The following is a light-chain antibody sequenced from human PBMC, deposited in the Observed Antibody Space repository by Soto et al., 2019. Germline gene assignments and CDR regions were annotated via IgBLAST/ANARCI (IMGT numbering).Light chain of an antibody. CDR3: QQYSSSPLT. Sequence: EIVLTQSPGSLSLSPGERATLACRASQSVSGSYLAWYQQKPGQAPRLLISGASSRATGIPDRFSGSGSGTDFTLIISRLEPEDFALYYCQQYSSSPLTFGQGTKVDIK. CDR1: QSVSGSY. J-gene: IGKJ1*01. CDR2: GAS. V-gene: IGKV3-20*01.